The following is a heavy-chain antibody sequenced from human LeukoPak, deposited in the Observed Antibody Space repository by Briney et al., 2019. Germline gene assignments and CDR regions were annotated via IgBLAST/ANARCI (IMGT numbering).Heavy chain of an antibody. CDR2: IYYSGST. Sequence: PSETLSLTCTVSGGSISSYYWSWTRQPPGKGLEWIGYIYYSGSTNHNPSLKSRVTISVDTSKNQFSLKLSSVTAADTAVYFCARGPYSYDSSGAFDIWGQGTMVTVSS. CDR1: GGSISSYY. J-gene: IGHJ3*02. CDR3: ARGPYSYDSSGAFDI. V-gene: IGHV4-59*08. D-gene: IGHD3-22*01.